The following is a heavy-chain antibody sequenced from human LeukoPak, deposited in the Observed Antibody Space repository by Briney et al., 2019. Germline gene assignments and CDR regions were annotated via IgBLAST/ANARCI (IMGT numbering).Heavy chain of an antibody. CDR1: GGTFSSYA. CDR2: IIPIFGTA. V-gene: IGHV1-69*13. CDR3: AREPAHSIAAAGTDAFDI. D-gene: IGHD6-13*01. J-gene: IGHJ3*02. Sequence: GASVKVSCKASGGTFSSYAISWVRQAPGQGLEWMGGIIPIFGTANYAQKFQGRVTITADESTSTAYMELSSLRSEDTAVYYCAREPAHSIAAAGTDAFDIWGQGTMVTVSS.